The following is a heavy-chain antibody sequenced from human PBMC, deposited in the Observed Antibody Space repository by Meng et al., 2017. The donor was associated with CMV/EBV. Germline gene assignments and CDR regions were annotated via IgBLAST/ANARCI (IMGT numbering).Heavy chain of an antibody. V-gene: IGHV4-34*01. CDR3: ARGSRLRFLEWLLYGRGYFDY. J-gene: IGHJ4*02. CDR1: GGSFSGYY. Sequence: SETLSLTCAVYGGSFSGYYWSWIRQPPGKGLEWIGEINHSGSTNYNPSLKSRVTISVYTSKNQFSLKLSSVTAADTAVYYCARGSRLRFLEWLLYGRGYFDYWGQGTLVTVSS. D-gene: IGHD3-3*01. CDR2: INHSGST.